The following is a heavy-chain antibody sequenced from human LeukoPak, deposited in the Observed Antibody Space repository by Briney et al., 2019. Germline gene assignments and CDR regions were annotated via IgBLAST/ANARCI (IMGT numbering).Heavy chain of an antibody. J-gene: IGHJ4*02. CDR3: ARDLLTGELSDY. Sequence: ASVKVSCKASGYTFTSYGISWVRQAPGQGLEWMGWISAYNGNTNYAQKLQGRVTMTTDTSTSTAYMELRGLRSDDTAVYYCARDLLTGELSDYWGQGTPVTVSS. V-gene: IGHV1-18*01. D-gene: IGHD3-16*02. CDR1: GYTFTSYG. CDR2: ISAYNGNT.